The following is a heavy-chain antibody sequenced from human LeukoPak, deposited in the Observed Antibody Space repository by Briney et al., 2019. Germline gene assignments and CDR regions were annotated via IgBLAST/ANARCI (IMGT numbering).Heavy chain of an antibody. CDR1: GDNFNRHW. V-gene: IGHV5-51*01. D-gene: IGHD3-22*01. J-gene: IGHJ4*02. CDR2: IYPGDSDT. CDR3: ARLGAIPNGSGSYYYY. Sequence: GEPLKISCKGSGDNFNRHWIGWVRQMSGKGLEWMGIIYPGDSDTRYSPSFQGQVTISADKSISTAYLQWSSLKASDTAIYYCARLGAIPNGSGSYYYYWGQGTLVTVSS.